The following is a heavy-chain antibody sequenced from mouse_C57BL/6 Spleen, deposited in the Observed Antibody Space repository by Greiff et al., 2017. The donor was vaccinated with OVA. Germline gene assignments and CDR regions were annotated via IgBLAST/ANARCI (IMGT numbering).Heavy chain of an antibody. CDR1: GFTFSSYG. Sequence: EVMLVESGGDLVKPGGSLKLSCAASGFTFSSYGMSWVRQTPDKRLEWVATISSGGSYTYYPDSVKGRFTISRDNAKNTLYLQMSRLKSEDTAMYYCARQNYSNYDAMDYWGQGTSVTVSS. CDR2: ISSGGSYT. D-gene: IGHD2-5*01. CDR3: ARQNYSNYDAMDY. J-gene: IGHJ4*01. V-gene: IGHV5-6*02.